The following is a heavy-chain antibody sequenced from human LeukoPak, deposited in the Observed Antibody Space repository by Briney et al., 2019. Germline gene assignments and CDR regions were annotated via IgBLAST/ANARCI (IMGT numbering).Heavy chain of an antibody. J-gene: IGHJ5*02. CDR2: IYPGDSDT. CDR3: ARGASGDYYDSSGYYYWFDP. D-gene: IGHD3-22*01. Sequence: GESLKISCKGSGYSFTSYWIGWVRQMPGKGLEWMGIIYPGDSDTRYSPSFQGQVTISADKSISTAYLQWSSLKASDTAMYYRARGASGDYYDSSGYYYWFDPWGQGTLVTVSS. CDR1: GYSFTSYW. V-gene: IGHV5-51*01.